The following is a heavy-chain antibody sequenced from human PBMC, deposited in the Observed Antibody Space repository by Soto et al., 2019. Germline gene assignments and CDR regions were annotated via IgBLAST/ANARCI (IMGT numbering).Heavy chain of an antibody. D-gene: IGHD2-15*01. J-gene: IGHJ4*02. CDR1: GFTFTSSA. CDR3: ARLFLRDGSWFLDY. Sequence: SVKVSCKASGFTFTSSAVQWVRQARGQRLEWIGWIVVGSGNTNYAQKFQERVTITRDMSTSTAYMELSSLRSEDTAVYYCARLFLRDGSWFLDYWGQGALVTVSS. V-gene: IGHV1-58*01. CDR2: IVVGSGNT.